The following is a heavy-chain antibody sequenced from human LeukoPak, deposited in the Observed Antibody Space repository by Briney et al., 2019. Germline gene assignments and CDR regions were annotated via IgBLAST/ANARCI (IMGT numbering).Heavy chain of an antibody. CDR3: ARQPQNWFDP. V-gene: IGHV5-10-1*01. Sequence: PGESLKISCKGSGYSFTSYWISWVRQVPGKGLEWMGRIDPSDSYTNYSPSFQGHVTISADKSISTAYLQWSSLKASDTAMYYCARQPQNWFDPWGQGTLVTVSS. CDR1: GYSFTSYW. CDR2: IDPSDSYT. J-gene: IGHJ5*02.